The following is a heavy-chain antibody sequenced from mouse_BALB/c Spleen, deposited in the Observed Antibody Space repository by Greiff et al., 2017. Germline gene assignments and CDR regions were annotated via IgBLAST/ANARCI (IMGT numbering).Heavy chain of an antibody. CDR1: GFTFSSFG. CDR2: ISSGSSTI. J-gene: IGHJ1*01. CDR3: AREGDYYGSSYWYFDV. Sequence: EVKLMESGGGLVQPGGSRKLSCAASGFTFSSFGMHWVRQAPEKGLEWVAYISSGSSTIYYADTVKGRFTISRDNPKNTLFLQMTSLRSEDTAMYYCAREGDYYGSSYWYFDVWGAGTTVTVSS. V-gene: IGHV5-17*02. D-gene: IGHD1-1*01.